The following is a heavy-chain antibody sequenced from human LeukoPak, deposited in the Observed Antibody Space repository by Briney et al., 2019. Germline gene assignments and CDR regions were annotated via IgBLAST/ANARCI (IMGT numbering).Heavy chain of an antibody. J-gene: IGHJ4*02. D-gene: IGHD4-17*01. CDR1: GYTFTSYA. CDR2: INAGNGNT. V-gene: IGHV1-3*01. CDR3: ARDLDYGDYRYFDY. Sequence: GASVKVSCKASGYTFTSYAMHWVRQAPGQRLEWMGWINAGNGNTKYSQKFQGRVTITRDTSASTAYMELSSLSSEDTAVYYCARDLDYGDYRYFDYWGQGTLVTVSS.